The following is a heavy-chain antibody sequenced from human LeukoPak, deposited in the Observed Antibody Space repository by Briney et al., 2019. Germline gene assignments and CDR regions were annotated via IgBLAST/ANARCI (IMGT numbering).Heavy chain of an antibody. CDR1: EYTFTDYF. Sequence: ASVKVSCKASEYTFTDYFIHWMRQAPGQGLEWMGWINPNSGGTTYTQKFQGRVTMTRDTSISTAYMELSSLRSDDTAVYDCARGLLTGFDFWGQGTLVTVSS. CDR2: INPNSGGT. J-gene: IGHJ4*02. V-gene: IGHV1-2*02. CDR3: ARGLLTGFDF.